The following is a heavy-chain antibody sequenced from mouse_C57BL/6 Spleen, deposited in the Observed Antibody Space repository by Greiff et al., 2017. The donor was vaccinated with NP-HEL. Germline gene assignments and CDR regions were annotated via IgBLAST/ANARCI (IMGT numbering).Heavy chain of an antibody. Sequence: QVQLQQSGAELVKPGASVKLSCKASGYTFTEYTIHWVKQRSGQGLEWIGWFYPGSGSVKYNEKFKDKATLTADKSSSTVYMELSRLTSEDSAVYFCARSTYDYDEGGYFDYWGQGTTLTVSS. V-gene: IGHV1-62-2*01. CDR3: ARSTYDYDEGGYFDY. CDR2: FYPGSGSV. D-gene: IGHD2-4*01. CDR1: GYTFTEYT. J-gene: IGHJ2*01.